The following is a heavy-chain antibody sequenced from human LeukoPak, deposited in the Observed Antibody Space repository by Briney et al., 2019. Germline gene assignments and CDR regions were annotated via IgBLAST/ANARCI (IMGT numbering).Heavy chain of an antibody. V-gene: IGHV1-18*01. CDR3: ARSIVVNNWFDP. J-gene: IGHJ5*02. CDR1: GYTFTSYG. Sequence: ASVKVSCRASGYTFTSYGISWVRQAPGQGLEWMGWISAYNGNTNYAQKLQGRVTMTTDTSTSTAYMELRSLRSDDTAVYYCARSIVVNNWFDPWGQGTLVTVSS. D-gene: IGHD3-22*01. CDR2: ISAYNGNT.